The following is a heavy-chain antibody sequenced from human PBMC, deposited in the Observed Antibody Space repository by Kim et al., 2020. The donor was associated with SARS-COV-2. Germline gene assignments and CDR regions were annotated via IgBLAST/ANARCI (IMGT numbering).Heavy chain of an antibody. CDR2: ISNNGSFI. D-gene: IGHD3-9*01. J-gene: IGHJ4*02. Sequence: GGSLRLSCAASGFIFSHYCMHWVRQAPGKGLEWVSRISNNGSFIDYADSVKGRFTISRDNAKNTLYLQMNSLRVEDTAVYYCARFSFDWLLSLGDRGNRVTVSS. V-gene: IGHV3-74*01. CDR1: GFIFSHYC. CDR3: ARFSFDWLLSL.